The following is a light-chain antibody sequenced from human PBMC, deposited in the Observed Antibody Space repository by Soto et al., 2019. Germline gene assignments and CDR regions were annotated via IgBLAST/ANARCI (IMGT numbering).Light chain of an antibody. V-gene: IGLV2-23*02. Sequence: QSVLTQPASVSGSPGQSVTISCTGTSSDVGSYNLVSWYQQHPGKAPQLMIYEVNERPAGVSNRFSGSKSGNTASLTISGLQAEDEADYYCCSFERSRILFGTGTKVTVL. CDR3: CSFERSRIL. J-gene: IGLJ1*01. CDR2: EVN. CDR1: SSDVGSYNL.